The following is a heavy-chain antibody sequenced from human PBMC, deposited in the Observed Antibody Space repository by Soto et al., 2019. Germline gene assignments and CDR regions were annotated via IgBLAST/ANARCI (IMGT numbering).Heavy chain of an antibody. V-gene: IGHV4-39*01. Sequence: SETLSLTCTVSGGSISNSSYLWGWIRQPPGKGLQWIGSVSYSGSTYYNPSLKSRVTISVDTSKTQSSLKLSSVTAADTAVYYCASSQLRGGHRAHHWFERWGQGTRVTVPS. CDR1: GGSISNSSYL. CDR2: VSYSGST. J-gene: IGHJ5*02. D-gene: IGHD1-1*01. CDR3: ASSQLRGGHRAHHWFER.